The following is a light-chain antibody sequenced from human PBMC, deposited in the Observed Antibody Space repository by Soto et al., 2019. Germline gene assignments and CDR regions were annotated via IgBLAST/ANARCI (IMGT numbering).Light chain of an antibody. CDR2: DDS. J-gene: IGLJ2*01. CDR1: VIGSIS. Sequence: SYELTQPPSVSVAPGQTASITCGGNVIGSISVHWYQQKPGQAPVLVAFDDSDRPSGIPERFSGSNSRNTATLTISRVEAGDEADYYCQVWDSSSDHVIFGGGTKVTVL. CDR3: QVWDSSSDHVI. V-gene: IGLV3-21*02.